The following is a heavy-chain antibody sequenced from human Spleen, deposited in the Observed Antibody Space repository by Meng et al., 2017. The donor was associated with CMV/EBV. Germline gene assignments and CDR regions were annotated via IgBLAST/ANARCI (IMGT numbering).Heavy chain of an antibody. CDR1: GFTFSDYY. CDR3: ARGSVLIPAGVPDY. V-gene: IGHV3-11*04. CDR2: ISSSSNTI. Sequence: GGSLRLSCAASGFTFSDYYMSWIRQAPGKGLEWVSYISSSSNTIYYADSVRGRFSVSRDNSKNSLYLQMNSLRAKDTAVYYCARGSVLIPAGVPDYWGQGTLVTVSS. J-gene: IGHJ4*02. D-gene: IGHD2-2*01.